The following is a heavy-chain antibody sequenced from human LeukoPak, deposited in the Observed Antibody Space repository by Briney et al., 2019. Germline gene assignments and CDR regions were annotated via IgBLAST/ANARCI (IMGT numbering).Heavy chain of an antibody. CDR1: GYSFTSYW. D-gene: IGHD3-3*01. Sequence: GASLQISCKGSGYSFTSYWIGWVRPMPGKGLEWMGIIYPGDSDTRYSPSFQGQVTISADKSISTAYLQWSSLKASDTAMYYCARSYYDFWSGVIGWFDPWGRGTLVTVSS. CDR3: ARSYYDFWSGVIGWFDP. CDR2: IYPGDSDT. J-gene: IGHJ5*02. V-gene: IGHV5-51*01.